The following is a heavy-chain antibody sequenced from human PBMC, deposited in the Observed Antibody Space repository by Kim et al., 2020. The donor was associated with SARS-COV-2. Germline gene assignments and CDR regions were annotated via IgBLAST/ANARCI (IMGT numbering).Heavy chain of an antibody. D-gene: IGHD3-9*01. Sequence: KGRFTISRDDSKNTLYLQRNSLKTEDTAVYYCTTRPHYDILTGYTSTLDYWGQGTLVTVSS. CDR3: TTRPHYDILTGYTSTLDY. J-gene: IGHJ4*02. V-gene: IGHV3-15*01.